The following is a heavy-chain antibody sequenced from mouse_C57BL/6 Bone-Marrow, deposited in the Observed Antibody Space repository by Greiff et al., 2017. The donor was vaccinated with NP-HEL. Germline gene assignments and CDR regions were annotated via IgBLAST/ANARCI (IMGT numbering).Heavy chain of an antibody. Sequence: VQLQQSGPVLVKPGASVKMSCKASGYTFTDYYMNWVKQSHGKSLEWIGVINPYNGGTSYNQKFKGKATLTVDKSSSTAYMELNSLTSEDSAVYYCARWGDYDGRAWFAYWGQGTLVTVSA. J-gene: IGHJ3*01. CDR2: INPYNGGT. D-gene: IGHD2-4*01. V-gene: IGHV1-19*01. CDR3: ARWGDYDGRAWFAY. CDR1: GYTFTDYY.